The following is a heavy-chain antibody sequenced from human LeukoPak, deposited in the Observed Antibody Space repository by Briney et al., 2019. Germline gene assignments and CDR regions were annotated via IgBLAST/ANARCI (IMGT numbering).Heavy chain of an antibody. V-gene: IGHV3-74*01. Sequence: PGGSLRLSCAASGFTFSSYWMHWVRQAPGKGLVWVSRINEDGSTTNYADSVKGRFTISRDNAKNTLYLQMNSLRAEDTAVYYCVRDLGGRSGHWGQGTLVTVSS. CDR1: GFTFSSYW. CDR3: VRDLGGRSGH. J-gene: IGHJ4*02. CDR2: INEDGSTT. D-gene: IGHD1-26*01.